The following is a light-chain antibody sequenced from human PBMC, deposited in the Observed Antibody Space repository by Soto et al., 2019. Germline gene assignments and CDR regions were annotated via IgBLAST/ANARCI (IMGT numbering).Light chain of an antibody. Sequence: EIVLTQSPGTLSLSPGERATLSCRASQSVSSNYLAWYQQKPSQAPRLPIYGASSRATGIPDRFSGSGSGIDFTLTISRLEPEDFGVYYCQQYGGSPRVSFGGGTKVVIK. V-gene: IGKV3-20*01. CDR1: QSVSSNY. CDR2: GAS. CDR3: QQYGGSPRVS. J-gene: IGKJ4*01.